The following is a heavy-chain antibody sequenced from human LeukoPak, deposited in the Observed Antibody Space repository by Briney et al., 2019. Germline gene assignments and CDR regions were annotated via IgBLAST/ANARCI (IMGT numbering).Heavy chain of an antibody. CDR1: GGSIRGSSDY. CDR2: VYYSGST. Sequence: SETLSLTCTVSGGSIRGSSDYWGWIRQSPGKGLEWIGSVYYSGSTYYNPSLKSRVSISVDTSKNQFHLRLTSVTAADTAVYYCARNESVLGTTGLNDFFDDSGQGTLVTVSS. D-gene: IGHD1-26*01. CDR3: ARNESVLGTTGLNDFFDD. V-gene: IGHV4-39*01. J-gene: IGHJ4*02.